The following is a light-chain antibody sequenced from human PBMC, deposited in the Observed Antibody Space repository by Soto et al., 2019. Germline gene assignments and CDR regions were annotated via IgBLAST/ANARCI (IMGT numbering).Light chain of an antibody. CDR2: GAS. CDR1: QSVSNNY. CDR3: KQYGSSPLT. Sequence: EIVLTQSPGTLSLSPGERATLSCRASQSVSNNYLAWYQQKPGQAPRLLIYGASNRATGIPDRFSGSGSGTDFTLTIRRLEPEDFAVYYCKQYGSSPLTFGGGTKVDIK. J-gene: IGKJ4*01. V-gene: IGKV3-20*01.